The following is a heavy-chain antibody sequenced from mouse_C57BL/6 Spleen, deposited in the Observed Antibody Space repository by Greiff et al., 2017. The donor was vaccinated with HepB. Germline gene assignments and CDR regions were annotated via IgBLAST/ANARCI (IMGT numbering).Heavy chain of an antibody. CDR2: ISGGGGNT. D-gene: IGHD6-1*01. CDR3: ARQAPASAWFAY. Sequence: DVKLVESGGGLVKPGGSLKLSCAASGFTFSSYTMSWVRQTPEKRLEWVATISGGGGNTYYPDSVKGRFTISRDNAKNTLYLQMSSLRSEDTALYYCARQAPASAWFAYWGQGTLVTVSA. V-gene: IGHV5-9*01. CDR1: GFTFSSYT. J-gene: IGHJ3*01.